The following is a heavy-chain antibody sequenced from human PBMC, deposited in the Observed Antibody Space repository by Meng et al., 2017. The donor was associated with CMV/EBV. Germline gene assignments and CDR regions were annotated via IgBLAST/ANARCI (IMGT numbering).Heavy chain of an antibody. CDR2: ISSSGSTI. J-gene: IGHJ4*02. Sequence: GESLKISCAASGFTFSDYYMSWIRQAPGKGLEWVSYISSSGSTIYYADSVEGRFTISRDNAKNSLYLQMSSLRAEDTAVYYCARGRRGYSGYDFYDYWGQGTLVTVSS. V-gene: IGHV3-11*01. CDR1: GFTFSDYY. CDR3: ARGRRGYSGYDFYDY. D-gene: IGHD5-12*01.